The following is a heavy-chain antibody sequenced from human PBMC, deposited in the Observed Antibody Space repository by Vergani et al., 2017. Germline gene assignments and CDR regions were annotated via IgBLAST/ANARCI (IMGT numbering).Heavy chain of an antibody. Sequence: QVQLVQSGAEVKKPGASVKVSCKASGYTFTSYAMHWVRQAPGQRLEWMGWINAGNGNTKYSQKFQGRVTITRDTSASTAYMELSSLRSEDTAVYYGARPSSYCSSTSCYKGYFDYWGQGTLVTVSS. CDR3: ARPSSYCSSTSCYKGYFDY. J-gene: IGHJ4*02. V-gene: IGHV1-3*01. D-gene: IGHD2-2*02. CDR1: GYTFTSYA. CDR2: INAGNGNT.